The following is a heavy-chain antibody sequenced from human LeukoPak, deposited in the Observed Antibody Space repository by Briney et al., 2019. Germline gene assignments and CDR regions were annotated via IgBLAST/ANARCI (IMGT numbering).Heavy chain of an antibody. J-gene: IGHJ6*03. CDR3: ARGTNFWSGYPSDHYMDV. Sequence: GASVKVSCKASGYTFTDFYIHWVRRAPGQGLEYMGWINPNSGGTNYAQKFQGRVTMTRDTSISTAYMELSNLRSDDTAVYFCARGTNFWSGYPSDHYMDVWGKGTTVTVSS. CDR1: GYTFTDFY. V-gene: IGHV1-2*02. D-gene: IGHD3-3*01. CDR2: INPNSGGT.